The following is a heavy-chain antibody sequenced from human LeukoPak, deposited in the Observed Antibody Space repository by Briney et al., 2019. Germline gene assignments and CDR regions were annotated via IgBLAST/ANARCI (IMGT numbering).Heavy chain of an antibody. CDR2: VRYDGNYK. V-gene: IGHV3-30*02. J-gene: IGHJ4*02. Sequence: GGSLRLSCAPSGFIFRSHGMNSVRQAPGKGLQWVAFVRYDGNYKYYADSVNGRFTISRDNSKNTLYLQMNSLRPEDTAMYYCAKKGYYASGSYFDYWGQGTLVTVSS. CDR3: AKKGYYASGSYFDY. CDR1: GFIFRSHG. D-gene: IGHD3-10*01.